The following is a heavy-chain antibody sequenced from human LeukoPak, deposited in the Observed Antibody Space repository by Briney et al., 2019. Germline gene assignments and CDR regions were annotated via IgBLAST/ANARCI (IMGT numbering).Heavy chain of an antibody. CDR3: ARDLSNGLTYSPFDY. CDR2: IYSSGST. J-gene: IGHJ4*02. CDR1: GVSISRHF. D-gene: IGHD2-8*01. V-gene: IGHV4-4*07. Sequence: SETLSLTCTVSGVSISRHFWSWIRQPAGKGLEWIGRIYSSGSTNYSPSLKSRVIMSVDMSKNQFSLNLTSVAAADTAVYYCARDLSNGLTYSPFDYWGQGILAIVSS.